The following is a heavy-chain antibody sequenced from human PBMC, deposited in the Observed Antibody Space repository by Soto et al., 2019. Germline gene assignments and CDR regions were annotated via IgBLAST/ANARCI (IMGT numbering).Heavy chain of an antibody. CDR2: FLPPFNIT. J-gene: IGHJ3*01. Sequence: QVQLVQSGAEVKKPGSSVKVSCKTSGGTLKNQAITWVRQAPGQGLEWMGGFLPPFNITNYAEKFQGRLTITADEATRTSYMELASLTSGDTGGTLCVSRPPHQNVFAFVAWGQGTMVPVSS. CDR1: GGTLKNQA. CDR3: VSRPPHQNVFAFVA. V-gene: IGHV1-69*01. D-gene: IGHD3-16*01.